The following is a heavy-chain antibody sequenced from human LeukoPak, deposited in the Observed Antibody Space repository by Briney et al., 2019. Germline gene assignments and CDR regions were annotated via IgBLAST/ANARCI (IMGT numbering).Heavy chain of an antibody. CDR3: ARRGYSYGLDY. Sequence: PSETLSLTCTVSGGSISSYYRSWIRQPPGKGLEWIGYIYYSGSTNYNPSLKSRVTISVDTSKNQFSLKLSSVTAADTAVYYCARRGYSYGLDYWGQGTLVTVSS. D-gene: IGHD5-18*01. CDR2: IYYSGST. J-gene: IGHJ4*02. CDR1: GGSISSYY. V-gene: IGHV4-59*08.